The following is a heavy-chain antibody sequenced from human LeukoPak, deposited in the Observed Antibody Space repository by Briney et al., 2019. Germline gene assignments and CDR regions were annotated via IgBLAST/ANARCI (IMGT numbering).Heavy chain of an antibody. Sequence: GGSLRLSCAASGLTFSRYAMSWVRQAPGKGLEWVSAISGSGGNTYYADSVKGRFTISRDNSKSTLYLQMNSLRAEDTAVYYCAKDRYYYYGSGSYLVYWGQGTLVTVSS. CDR3: AKDRYYYYGSGSYLVY. V-gene: IGHV3-23*01. J-gene: IGHJ4*02. CDR1: GLTFSRYA. D-gene: IGHD3-10*01. CDR2: ISGSGGNT.